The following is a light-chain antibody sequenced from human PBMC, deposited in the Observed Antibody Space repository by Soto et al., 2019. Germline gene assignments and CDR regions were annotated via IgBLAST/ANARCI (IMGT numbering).Light chain of an antibody. J-gene: IGLJ2*01. Sequence: QSALTQPRSVSGSPGQSVTISCTGTSSDVGGYNYVSWYQQHPGKAPKLMIYDVNKRPSGVPDRFSGSKSGITASLTISGLQAEDEADYYCCSYAGSYTLVFGGGTKVTVL. V-gene: IGLV2-11*01. CDR1: SSDVGGYNY. CDR2: DVN. CDR3: CSYAGSYTLV.